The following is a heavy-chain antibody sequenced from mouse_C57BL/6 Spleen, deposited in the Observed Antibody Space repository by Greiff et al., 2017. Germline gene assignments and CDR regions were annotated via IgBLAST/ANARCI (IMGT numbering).Heavy chain of an antibody. D-gene: IGHD2-2*01. CDR1: GYSITSGYY. Sequence: EVQLQESGPGLVKPSQSLSLTCSVTGYSITSGYYWNWIRQFPGNKLEWMGYISYDGSNNYNPSLKNRISITRDTSKNQFFLKLNSVTTEDTATYYCARGLPDYFDYWGQGTTLTVSS. J-gene: IGHJ2*01. V-gene: IGHV3-6*01. CDR3: ARGLPDYFDY. CDR2: ISYDGSN.